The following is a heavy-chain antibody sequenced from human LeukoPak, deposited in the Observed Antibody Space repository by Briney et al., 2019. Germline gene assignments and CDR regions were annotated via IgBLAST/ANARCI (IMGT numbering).Heavy chain of an antibody. CDR1: GGSFSGYY. Sequence: SETLSLTCAVYGGSFSGYYWSWIRQPPGKGLEWIGEINHSGSTNYNPSLKSRVTISVDTSKNQFSLKLSSVTAADTAVYYCARGRVDEVRGVMNGWFDPWGQGTLVTVSS. D-gene: IGHD3-10*01. CDR2: INHSGST. J-gene: IGHJ5*02. CDR3: ARGRVDEVRGVMNGWFDP. V-gene: IGHV4-34*01.